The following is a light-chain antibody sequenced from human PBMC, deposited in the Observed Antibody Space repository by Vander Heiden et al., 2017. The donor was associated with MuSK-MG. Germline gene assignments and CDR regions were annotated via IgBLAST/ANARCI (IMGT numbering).Light chain of an antibody. Sequence: DIQITQSPSSLSASVGDRVTITCPASQDISNYLHLYPQKPVKAPKLLIYDASNLETGVPSRFSGSGSGTDFTFTMSSLQPEDIATYYCQQEYTLRYTFGQGTKLEIK. CDR1: QDISNY. J-gene: IGKJ2*01. CDR3: QQEYTLRYT. CDR2: DAS. V-gene: IGKV1-33*01.